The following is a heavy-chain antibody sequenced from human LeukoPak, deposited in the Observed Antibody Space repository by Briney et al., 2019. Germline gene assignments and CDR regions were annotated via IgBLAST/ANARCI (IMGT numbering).Heavy chain of an antibody. J-gene: IGHJ4*02. CDR3: VRVRGVSPYYFDY. CDR1: GFTFSSFA. Sequence: GGSLRLSCAASGFTFSSFAMHWVRQAPGKGLQYVSAISSNGGSTSYANSVKGRFTISRDNFKNTLYLQMDSLRPDDLAVYHCVRVRGVSPYYFDYWGQGTLVTVSS. CDR2: ISSNGGST. D-gene: IGHD2-15*01. V-gene: IGHV3-64*01.